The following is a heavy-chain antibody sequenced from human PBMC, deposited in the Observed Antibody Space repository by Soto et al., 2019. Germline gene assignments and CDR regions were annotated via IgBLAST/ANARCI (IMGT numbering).Heavy chain of an antibody. CDR2: MIPIFGTA. CDR3: ARDRQKGYSYGRQHHYGMDV. D-gene: IGHD5-18*01. J-gene: IGHJ6*02. CDR1: GGTFSSYA. V-gene: IGHV1-69*01. Sequence: QVQMVQSGAEVKKPGSSVKVSCKASGGTFSSYAISWVRQAPGPGLEWMEGMIPIFGTANYAQKFQGRVTITADESTSTADMELSSLSAEDTAVYYCARDRQKGYSYGRQHHYGMDVWGQGTTVTVS.